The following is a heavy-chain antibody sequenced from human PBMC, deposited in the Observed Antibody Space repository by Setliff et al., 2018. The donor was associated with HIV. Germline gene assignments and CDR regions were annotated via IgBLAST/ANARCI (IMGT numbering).Heavy chain of an antibody. V-gene: IGHV4-31*03. CDR1: GNSINSGGYY. D-gene: IGHD2-2*01. CDR3: ARCAIVLVPAYFDP. Sequence: SETLSLTCTVSGNSINSGGYYWSWLRHRPGKGLEWIGYIYSSGATYYNPSLKNRLTISVDTSKSQFSLKLSSVTAADTAVYYCARCAIVLVPAYFDPWGQGTLVTVSS. CDR2: IYSSGAT. J-gene: IGHJ5*02.